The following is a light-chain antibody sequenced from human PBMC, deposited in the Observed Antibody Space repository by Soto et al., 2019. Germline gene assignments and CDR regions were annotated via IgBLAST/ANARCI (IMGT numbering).Light chain of an antibody. CDR2: AAS. CDR3: DLRSNWGIS. CDR1: QSISSY. V-gene: IGKV1-39*01. J-gene: IGKJ5*01. Sequence: DIPMTQSPSSLSASVGDRVTITCRASQSISSYLNWYQQKPGKAPKLLIYAASSLQSGVPSRFSGSGSGTDFTLTISGRAPENLTVYNCDLRSNWGISSADGTKLEIK.